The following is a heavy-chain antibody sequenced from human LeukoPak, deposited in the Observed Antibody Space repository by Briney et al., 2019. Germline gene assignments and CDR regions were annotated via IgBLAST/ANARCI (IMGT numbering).Heavy chain of an antibody. Sequence: GGSLRLSCAASGFTVSSNYMSWVRQAPGKGLEWVSVIYSGGSTYYADSVKGRFTISRDNSKNTLYLQMNSLRAGDTAVYYCKVYYDSSGYYYGSPTNDFDYWGQGTLVTVSS. V-gene: IGHV3-66*01. D-gene: IGHD3-22*01. CDR3: KVYYDSSGYYYGSPTNDFDY. CDR2: IYSGGST. J-gene: IGHJ4*02. CDR1: GFTVSSNY.